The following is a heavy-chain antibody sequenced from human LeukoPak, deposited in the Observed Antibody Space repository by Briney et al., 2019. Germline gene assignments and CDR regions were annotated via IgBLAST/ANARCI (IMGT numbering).Heavy chain of an antibody. V-gene: IGHV3-23*01. J-gene: IGHJ4*02. CDR2: ISGSGGST. D-gene: IGHD5-18*01. CDR3: AKSAAAMATYYFDY. CDR1: GFTFSNSAISYA. Sequence: GGSLRLSCAASGFTFSNSAISYAMSWVRQAPGKGLEWVSVISGSGGSTYYADSVKGRFTISRDNSKNTLYLQMSSLRAEDTAVYFCAKSAAAMATYYFDYWGQGTLVTVSS.